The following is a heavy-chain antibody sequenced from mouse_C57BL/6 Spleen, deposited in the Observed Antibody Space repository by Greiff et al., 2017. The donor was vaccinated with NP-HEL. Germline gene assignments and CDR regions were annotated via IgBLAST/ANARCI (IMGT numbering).Heavy chain of an antibody. J-gene: IGHJ3*01. CDR3: AREAYYGNYVRLAWFAY. V-gene: IGHV1-4*01. CDR1: GYTFTSYT. CDR2: INPSSGYT. Sequence: VQLQQSGAELARPGASVKMSCKASGYTFTSYTMHWVKQRPGQGLEWIGYINPSSGYTKYNQKFKDKATLTADKYSSTAYMQLSSLTSEDSAVYYCAREAYYGNYVRLAWFAYWGQGTLVTVSA. D-gene: IGHD2-10*01.